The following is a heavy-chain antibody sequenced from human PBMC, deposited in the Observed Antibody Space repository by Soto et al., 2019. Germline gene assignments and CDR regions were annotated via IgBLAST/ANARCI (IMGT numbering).Heavy chain of an antibody. Sequence: QVQLQESGPGLVKPSETLSLTCAVSGDSISSYYCMWIRQPPGKGLESIGYLYYGRSANYNPSLKRRLTXSXDTSTNQCSLTLSSMTAADTAVYYCALRSTAVVPEYWGQGTLVTVSS. CDR3: ALRSTAVVPEY. CDR1: GDSISSYY. D-gene: IGHD3-22*01. J-gene: IGHJ4*02. V-gene: IGHV4-59*01. CDR2: LYYGRSA.